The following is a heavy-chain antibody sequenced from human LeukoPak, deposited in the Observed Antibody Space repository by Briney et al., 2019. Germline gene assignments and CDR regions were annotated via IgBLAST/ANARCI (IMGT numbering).Heavy chain of an antibody. CDR1: GFTFSSYA. Sequence: LRLSCAASGFTFSSYAMSWIRQPPGKGLEWIGYIYHSGSTYYNPSLKSRVTISVDRSKNQFSLKLSSVTAADTAVYYCARAGGAGYYYGSGSYSYFDYWGQGTLVTVSS. D-gene: IGHD3-10*01. V-gene: IGHV4-30-2*01. CDR3: ARAGGAGYYYGSGSYSYFDY. J-gene: IGHJ4*02. CDR2: IYHSGST.